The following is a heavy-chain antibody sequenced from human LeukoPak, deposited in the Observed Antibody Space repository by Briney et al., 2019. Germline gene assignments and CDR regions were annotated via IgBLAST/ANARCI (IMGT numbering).Heavy chain of an antibody. Sequence: GGSLRLSCSASGFTFDRFAMHWVRQAPGKGREYLSGIGSNGRSTHNADSVKGRFTISRDNSKNTLFLQMTSLRAEDTAVYYCVNQISGWVYWGQGTLVTVSS. J-gene: IGHJ4*02. V-gene: IGHV3-64D*06. CDR3: VNQISGWVY. CDR1: GFTFDRFA. D-gene: IGHD6-19*01. CDR2: IGSNGRST.